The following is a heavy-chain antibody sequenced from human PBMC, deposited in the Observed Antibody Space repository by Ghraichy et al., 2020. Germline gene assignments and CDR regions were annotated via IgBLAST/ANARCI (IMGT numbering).Heavy chain of an antibody. V-gene: IGHV1-18*01. CDR2: ISAYNGNT. D-gene: IGHD3-16*01. J-gene: IGHJ4*02. CDR3: ARDLYDYIWGSYEY. CDR1: GYTFTSYG. Sequence: ASVKVSCKASGYTFTSYGISWVRQAPGQGLEWMGWISAYNGNTNYAQKLQGRVTMTTDTSTSTAYMELRSLRSDDTAVYYCARDLYDYIWGSYEYWGQGTLVTVSS.